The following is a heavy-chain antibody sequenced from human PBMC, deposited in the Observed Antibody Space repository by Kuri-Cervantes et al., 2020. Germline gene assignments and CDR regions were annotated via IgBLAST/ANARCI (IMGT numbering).Heavy chain of an antibody. CDR3: AKDASRGYSYGYGVNFDY. V-gene: IGHV3-23*01. CDR2: ISGSGGST. Sequence: GESLKIPCAASGFTFSSYAMSWVRQAPGKGLEWVSAISGSGGSTYYADSVKGRFTISRDNSKNTLYLQMNSLRAEDTAVSYCAKDASRGYSYGYGVNFDYWGQGTLVTVSS. J-gene: IGHJ4*02. CDR1: GFTFSSYA. D-gene: IGHD5-18*01.